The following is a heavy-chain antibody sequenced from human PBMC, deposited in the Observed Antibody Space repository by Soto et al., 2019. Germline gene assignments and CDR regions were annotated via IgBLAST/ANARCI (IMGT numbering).Heavy chain of an antibody. D-gene: IGHD3-22*01. CDR3: ARDYYDSSGYYLFDY. CDR2: IWYDGSNK. J-gene: IGHJ4*02. V-gene: IGHV3-33*01. Sequence: QVQLVESGGGVVQPGRSLRLSCAASGFTFSSYGMHWVRQAPGKGLEWVAVIWYDGSNKYYADSVKGRFTISRDNSKSTLYLQMNSLRAEDTAVYYCARDYYDSSGYYLFDYWGQGTLVTVSS. CDR1: GFTFSSYG.